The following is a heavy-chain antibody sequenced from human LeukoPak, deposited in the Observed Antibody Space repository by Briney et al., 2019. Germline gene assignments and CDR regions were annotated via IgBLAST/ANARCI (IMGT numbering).Heavy chain of an antibody. CDR1: GFTFSSYW. CDR2: IKRDGSEK. V-gene: IGHV3-7*05. CDR3: ARDQRYCSSSSCPWEPFDY. D-gene: IGHD2-2*01. Sequence: GGSLRLSCAASGFTFSSYWMSWVRQAPGKGLEWVANIKRDGSEKYYVDSVKGRFTISRDNAKNSLYLQMNSLRAEDTAVYYCARDQRYCSSSSCPWEPFDYWGLGTLVTVSS. J-gene: IGHJ4*02.